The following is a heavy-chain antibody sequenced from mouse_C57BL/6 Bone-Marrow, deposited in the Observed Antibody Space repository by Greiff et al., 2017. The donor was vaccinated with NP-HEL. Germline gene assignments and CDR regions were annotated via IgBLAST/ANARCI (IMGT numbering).Heavy chain of an antibody. J-gene: IGHJ4*01. CDR2: ISSGGSYT. V-gene: IGHV5-6*02. D-gene: IGHD2-2*01. CDR1: GFTFSSYG. CDR3: ARRRGYGGAMDY. Sequence: EVKLVESGGDLVKPGGSLKLSCAASGFTFSSYGMSWVRQTPDKRLEWVATISSGGSYTYYPDSVKGRFTISRDNAKNTLYLQMSSLKSEDTAMYYCARRRGYGGAMDYWGQGTSVTVSS.